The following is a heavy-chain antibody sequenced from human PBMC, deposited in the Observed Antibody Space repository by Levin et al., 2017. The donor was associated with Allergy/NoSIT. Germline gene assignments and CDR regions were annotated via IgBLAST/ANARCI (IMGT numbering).Heavy chain of an antibody. CDR2: IIPIFGTA. J-gene: IGHJ6*02. CDR1: GGTFSSYA. CDR3: ARDLGSRFLEGYGMDV. V-gene: IGHV1-69*13. Sequence: SVKVSCKASGGTFSSYAISWVRQAPGQGLEWMGGIIPIFGTANYAQKFQGRVTITADESTSTAYMELSSLRSEDTAVYYCARDLGSRFLEGYGMDVWGQGTTVTVSS. D-gene: IGHD3-3*01.